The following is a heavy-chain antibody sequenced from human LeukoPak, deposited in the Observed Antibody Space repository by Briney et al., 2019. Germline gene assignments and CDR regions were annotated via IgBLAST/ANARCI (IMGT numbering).Heavy chain of an antibody. D-gene: IGHD2-15*01. J-gene: IGHJ3*02. CDR1: GFTFSTYI. CDR3: AREPPGSGDAFDI. V-gene: IGHV3-21*01. CDR2: ICGSGDHI. Sequence: PGGSLRLSCAASGFTFSTYIMNWVRQAPGKGLEWVSSICGSGDHIYYADSLKGRFTISRDNAKNSLYLQMNSLRAEDTAVYYCAREPPGSGDAFDIWGQGTVVTVSS.